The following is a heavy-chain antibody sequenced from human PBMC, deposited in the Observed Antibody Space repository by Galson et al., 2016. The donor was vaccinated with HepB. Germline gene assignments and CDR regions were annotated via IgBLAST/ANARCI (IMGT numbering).Heavy chain of an antibody. D-gene: IGHD3-16*01. CDR3: ATDRGRSPFDD. CDR1: GFTFSSYG. J-gene: IGHJ4*02. Sequence: SLRLSCAESGFTFSSYGMYWVRQAPGKGLEWVTVIWSDGSNKDYADSVKGRFTTSRDNPSNTRYLQMNSQRAEDTAVYYCATDRGRSPFDDWGQETLVTVSS. V-gene: IGHV3-33*07. CDR2: IWSDGSNK.